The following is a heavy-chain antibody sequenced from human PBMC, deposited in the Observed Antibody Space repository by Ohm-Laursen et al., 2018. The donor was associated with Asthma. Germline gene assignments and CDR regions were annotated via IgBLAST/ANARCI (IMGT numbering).Heavy chain of an antibody. CDR3: ARDHVGSNTNYYYGMDV. Sequence: GSSVKVSCNAAGYKFSSYGISWVRQAPGQGLEWMGWISAYNGNTKYAQKFQGRVTITVDESTSTAYTELSSLRSEDTAVYYCARDHVGSNTNYYYGMDVWGQGTTVTVSS. V-gene: IGHV1-18*04. CDR1: GYKFSSYG. J-gene: IGHJ6*02. CDR2: ISAYNGNT. D-gene: IGHD5-24*01.